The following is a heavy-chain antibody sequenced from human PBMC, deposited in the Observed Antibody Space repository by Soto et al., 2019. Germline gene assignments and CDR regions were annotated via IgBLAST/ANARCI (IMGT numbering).Heavy chain of an antibody. V-gene: IGHV1-69*02. CDR2: IIPILGIA. Sequence: QVQLVQSGAEVKKPGSSVKVSCKASGGTFSSYTISWVRQAPGQGLEWMGRIIPILGIANYAQKFQGRVTITADKSTSTAYMELSSLRSEDTAVYYCATEYSSSSLSGWGQGTLGTVSS. CDR1: GGTFSSYT. J-gene: IGHJ4*02. D-gene: IGHD6-6*01. CDR3: ATEYSSSSLSG.